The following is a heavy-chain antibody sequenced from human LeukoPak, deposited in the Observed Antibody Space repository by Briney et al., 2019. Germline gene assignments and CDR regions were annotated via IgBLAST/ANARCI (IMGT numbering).Heavy chain of an antibody. CDR1: GYTFTSYA. J-gene: IGHJ5*02. CDR3: ARGAWFGSQLLFDP. D-gene: IGHD3-10*01. CDR2: INAGNGNT. Sequence: ASVKVSCKASGYTFTSYAMHWVRQAPGQRLEWMGWINAGNGNTKYSQEFQGRVTITRDTSASTAYMELSSLRSEDMAVYYCARGAWFGSQLLFDPWGQGTLVTVSS. V-gene: IGHV1-3*03.